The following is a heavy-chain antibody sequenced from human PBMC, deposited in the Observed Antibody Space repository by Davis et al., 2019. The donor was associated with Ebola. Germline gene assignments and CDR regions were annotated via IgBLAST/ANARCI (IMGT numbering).Heavy chain of an antibody. CDR2: INPSGGST. J-gene: IGHJ6*02. V-gene: IGHV1-2*04. CDR1: GGTFTSYY. CDR3: ARDLYYGMDV. Sequence: ASVKVSCKASGGTFTSYYMHWVRQAPGQGLEWMGIINPSGGSTNYAQKFQGWVTMTRDTSISTAYMELSRLRSDDTAVYYCARDLYYGMDVWGQGTTVTVSS.